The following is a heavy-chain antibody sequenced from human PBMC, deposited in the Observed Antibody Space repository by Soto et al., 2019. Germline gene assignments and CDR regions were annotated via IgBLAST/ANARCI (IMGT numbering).Heavy chain of an antibody. D-gene: IGHD3-16*02. CDR2: ISAYNGNT. CDR1: GYTFTSYG. J-gene: IGHJ4*02. Sequence: GASVKVSCKASGYTFTSYGISWVRQAPGQGLEWMGWISAYNGNTNYAQKLQGRVTMTTDTSTSTAYMELRSLRSDDTAVYYCARVPANYDYVWGSYRSPFYFDYWGQGT. CDR3: ARVPANYDYVWGSYRSPFYFDY. V-gene: IGHV1-18*04.